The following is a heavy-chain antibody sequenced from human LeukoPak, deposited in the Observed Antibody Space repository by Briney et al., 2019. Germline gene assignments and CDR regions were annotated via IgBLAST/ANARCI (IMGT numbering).Heavy chain of an antibody. J-gene: IGHJ4*02. Sequence: SETLSLTCAVYGGSFSGYYWSWIRQPPGKGLEWIGEINHSGSTNYNPSLKSRVTISVDTSKNQFSLKLSSVTAADTAVYYCARVRGSAGTYYDYVWGSYRPNYFDYWGQGTLVTVSS. D-gene: IGHD3-16*02. V-gene: IGHV4-34*01. CDR1: GGSFSGYY. CDR2: INHSGST. CDR3: ARVRGSAGTYYDYVWGSYRPNYFDY.